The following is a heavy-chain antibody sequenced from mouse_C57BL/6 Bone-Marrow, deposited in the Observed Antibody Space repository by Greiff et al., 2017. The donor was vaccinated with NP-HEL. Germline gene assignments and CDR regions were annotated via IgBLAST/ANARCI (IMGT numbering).Heavy chain of an antibody. Sequence: VKLQQPGAELVKPGASVKLSCKASGYTFTSYWMHWVKPRPGRGLEWIGRIDPNSGGTKYNEKFKSKATLTVDKPSSTAYMQLSSLTSEDSAVYYCARSGPVVITTGVAGDYWGQGTTLTVSS. CDR3: ARSGPVVITTGVAGDY. CDR2: IDPNSGGT. D-gene: IGHD1-1*01. V-gene: IGHV1-72*01. CDR1: GYTFTSYW. J-gene: IGHJ2*01.